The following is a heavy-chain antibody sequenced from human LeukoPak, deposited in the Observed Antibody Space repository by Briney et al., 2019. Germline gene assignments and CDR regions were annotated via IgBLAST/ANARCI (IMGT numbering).Heavy chain of an antibody. V-gene: IGHV1-69*04. J-gene: IGHJ4*02. D-gene: IGHD3-22*01. CDR2: IIPILGIA. Sequence: GASVTVSCKASGGTFSSYAISWVRQAPGQGLEWMGRIIPILGIANYAQKFQGRATITADKSTSTAYMELSSLRSEDTAVCYCARARNYYDSSGTPIDYWGQGTLVTVSS. CDR1: GGTFSSYA. CDR3: ARARNYYDSSGTPIDY.